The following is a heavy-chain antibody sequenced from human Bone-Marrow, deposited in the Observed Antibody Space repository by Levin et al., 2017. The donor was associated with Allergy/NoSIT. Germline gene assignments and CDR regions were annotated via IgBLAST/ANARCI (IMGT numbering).Heavy chain of an antibody. Sequence: HGESLKISCKASEYTFTSYPMHWVRQAPGQRLEWMGWVNVGNGKTTYSQDLQGRVTIMRDTSASTVYMELSGLRSEDTAIYYCARAASFITPVFDHWGQGTLVTVSS. CDR3: ARAASFITPVFDH. CDR2: VNVGNGKT. D-gene: IGHD3-16*01. J-gene: IGHJ4*02. V-gene: IGHV1-3*01. CDR1: EYTFTSYP.